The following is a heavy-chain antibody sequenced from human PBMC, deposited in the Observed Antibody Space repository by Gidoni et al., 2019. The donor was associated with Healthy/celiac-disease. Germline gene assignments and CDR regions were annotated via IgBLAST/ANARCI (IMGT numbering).Heavy chain of an antibody. CDR3: ARAMTTVNRRYFDY. CDR1: AGSISSGGYY. J-gene: IGHJ4*02. CDR2: IYYSGST. D-gene: IGHD4-17*01. Sequence: QVQLQASGPGLVKPSQTLSLTCTVSAGSISSGGYYWSWIRQHPGKGLEWIGYIYYSGSTYYNPSLKSRVTISVDTSKNQFSLKLSSVTAADTAVYYCARAMTTVNRRYFDYWGQGTLVTVSS. V-gene: IGHV4-31*03.